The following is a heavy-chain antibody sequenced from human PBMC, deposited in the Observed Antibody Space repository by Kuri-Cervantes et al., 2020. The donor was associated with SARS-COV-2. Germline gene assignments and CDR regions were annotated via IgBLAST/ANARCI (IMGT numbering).Heavy chain of an antibody. CDR2: INPSGGST. CDR1: GYTFTSYY. D-gene: IGHD5-18*01. Sequence: ASVKVSCKASGYTFTSYYMHWVRQAPGQGLEWMGIINPSGGSTSYAQKFQGRVTMTRDTSTSTVYMELSSLRSEDTAVYYCARDFERGYSYGYGGGYFDYWGQGTLVTVSS. V-gene: IGHV1-46*01. J-gene: IGHJ4*02. CDR3: ARDFERGYSYGYGGGYFDY.